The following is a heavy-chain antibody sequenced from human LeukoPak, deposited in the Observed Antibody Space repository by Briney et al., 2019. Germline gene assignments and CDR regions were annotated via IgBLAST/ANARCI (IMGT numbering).Heavy chain of an antibody. CDR2: IKSDGST. CDR1: GFTFSTYW. J-gene: IGHJ1*01. V-gene: IGHV3-74*01. Sequence: GGSLRLSCAASGFTFSTYWMHWVRQAPGKGLVWVSRIKSDGSTNYANSVKGRFTISRDNAKNTVSLQMNSLRPEDTGVYYCARAPSEIGGYYPEYFRHWGQGTLVTVSS. CDR3: ARAPSEIGGYYPEYFRH. D-gene: IGHD3-22*01.